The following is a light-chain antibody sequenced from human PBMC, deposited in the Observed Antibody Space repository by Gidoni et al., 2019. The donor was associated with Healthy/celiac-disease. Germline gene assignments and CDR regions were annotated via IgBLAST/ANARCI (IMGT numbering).Light chain of an antibody. CDR3: QQYDNLPVT. CDR2: DAS. CDR1: QDISNY. J-gene: IGKJ5*01. V-gene: IGKV1-33*01. Sequence: DTQMTQSPSSLSASVGDRVTITCQASQDISNYLNWYQQKPGKAPKLLIYDASNLETGVPSRFSGSGSGTDFTFTISRLQPEDIATYYCQQYDNLPVTFGQGTRLEIK.